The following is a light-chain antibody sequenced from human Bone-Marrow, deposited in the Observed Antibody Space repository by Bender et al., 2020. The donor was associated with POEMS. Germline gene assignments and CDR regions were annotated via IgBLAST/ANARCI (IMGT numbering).Light chain of an antibody. V-gene: IGLV2-14*03. CDR3: SSYTLGHTLV. CDR2: DVG. Sequence: QSALTQPASVSGSPGQSITISCTGTSSDVGGSNYVSWYQQHAGEAPKLMVYDVGNRPSGVSSRFSGSKSGNTASLTISGLQAEDEADYYCSSYTLGHTLVFGTGTQVAVL. CDR1: SSDVGGSNY. J-gene: IGLJ1*01.